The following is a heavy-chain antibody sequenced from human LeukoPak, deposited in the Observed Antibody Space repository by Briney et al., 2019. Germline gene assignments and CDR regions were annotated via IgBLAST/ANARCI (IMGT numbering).Heavy chain of an antibody. J-gene: IGHJ4*02. CDR3: ARDIYSSGWYSNHPLDY. CDR2: IYYSGST. Sequence: SETLSLTCTVSGGSISSYYWSWIRQPPGKGLEWIGYIYYSGSTNYNPSLKRRVTISVDTSKNQFSLKLSSVTAADTAVYYCARDIYSSGWYSNHPLDYWGQGTLVTVSS. V-gene: IGHV4-59*12. D-gene: IGHD6-19*01. CDR1: GGSISSYY.